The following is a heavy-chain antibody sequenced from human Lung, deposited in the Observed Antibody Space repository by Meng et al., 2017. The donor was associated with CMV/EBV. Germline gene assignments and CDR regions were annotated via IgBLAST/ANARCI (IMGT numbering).Heavy chain of an antibody. J-gene: IGHJ6*02. Sequence: ASXXVSXKPSGYTFTGYNIHWVRQAPGQGLEWMGWINPNTGDTNYAQKFQGRVTLTGDTSISTAYMELSRLKSDDTAVFFCARLFHTSLGTNYYYGMDVWXQGTXVTVSS. CDR2: INPNTGDT. V-gene: IGHV1-2*02. CDR1: GYTFTGYN. CDR3: ARLFHTSLGTNYYYGMDV. D-gene: IGHD3/OR15-3a*01.